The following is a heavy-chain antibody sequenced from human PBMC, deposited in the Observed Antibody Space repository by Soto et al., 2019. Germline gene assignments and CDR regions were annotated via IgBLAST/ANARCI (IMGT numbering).Heavy chain of an antibody. CDR1: GNSFNSFSGDY. J-gene: IGHJ6*02. D-gene: IGHD3-16*02. CDR3: TTQGLGFLHGLVDV. CDR2: ISYSGHT. V-gene: IGHV4-61*08. Sequence: SETLSPTCALYGNSFNSFSGDYFTWLRQPPGKGLEWLGYISYSGHTSYNPSLKSRLFISVDTSKNQVSLNLASVTAADTAVYFCTTQGLGFLHGLVDVWGHGTSGTVS.